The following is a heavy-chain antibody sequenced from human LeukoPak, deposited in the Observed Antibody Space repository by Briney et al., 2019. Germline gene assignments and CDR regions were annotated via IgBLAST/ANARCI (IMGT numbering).Heavy chain of an antibody. V-gene: IGHV4-59*01. CDR1: GDSISSYY. CDR2: IYYSGST. J-gene: IGHJ6*03. CDR3: ARAPSSAYYPYYYMDV. D-gene: IGHD6-19*01. Sequence: SETLSLTCTVSGDSISSYYWSWIRQPPGKGLEWIGYIYYSGSTNYNPSLKSRVTISVDTSKNQFSLNLNSVTAADTAEYYCARAPSSAYYPYYYMDVWGKGTTVTVSS.